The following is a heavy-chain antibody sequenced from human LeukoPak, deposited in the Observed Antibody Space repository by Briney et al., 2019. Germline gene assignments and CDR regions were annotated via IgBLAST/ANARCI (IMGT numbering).Heavy chain of an antibody. CDR1: GGSISSYY. J-gene: IGHJ6*03. Sequence: PSEPLSLTCTVSGGSISSYYWSWIRQPPGKGLEWIGYIYTSGSTNYNPSLKSRVTISVDTSKNQFSLKLSSVTAADTAVYYCARRVAGIAARPRSYYYYYMDVWGKGTTVTVSS. D-gene: IGHD6-6*01. CDR2: IYTSGST. V-gene: IGHV4-4*09. CDR3: ARRVAGIAARPRSYYYYYMDV.